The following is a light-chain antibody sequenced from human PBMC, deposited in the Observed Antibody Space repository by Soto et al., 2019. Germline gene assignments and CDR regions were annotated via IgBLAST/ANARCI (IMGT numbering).Light chain of an antibody. CDR1: SSDVGGHNY. Sequence: QSALTQPPSASGSPGQSVTISCTGTSSDVGGHNYVSWFQQHPGRAPKLMIYEVTKRPSGVPDRFSGSKSGNTASLTVSGLQADDEADYFCSSYAGSNNFEVFGGGTKVTVL. CDR3: SSYAGSNNFEV. CDR2: EVT. J-gene: IGLJ2*01. V-gene: IGLV2-8*01.